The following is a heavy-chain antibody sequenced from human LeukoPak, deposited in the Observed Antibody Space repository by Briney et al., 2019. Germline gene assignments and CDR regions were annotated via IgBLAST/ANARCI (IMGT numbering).Heavy chain of an antibody. J-gene: IGHJ5*02. V-gene: IGHV4-59*01. Sequence: TPSETLSLTCTVSGGSIGGYYWSWIRQPPGRGLEWIGYIYYSGSTNYNPSLNSRVTISVDTSQNQFSLKLSSVSAADTAVYYCAGARPGWFDPWGQGTLVTVSS. CDR2: IYYSGST. CDR3: AGARPGWFDP. CDR1: GGSIGGYY.